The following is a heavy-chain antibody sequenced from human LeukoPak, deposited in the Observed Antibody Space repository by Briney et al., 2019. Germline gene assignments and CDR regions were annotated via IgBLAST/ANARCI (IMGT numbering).Heavy chain of an antibody. CDR1: GGSISSSSYY. J-gene: IGHJ5*02. V-gene: IGHV4-61*05. CDR2: IYYSGST. D-gene: IGHD5-12*01. CDR3: ARWGGGYNNWFDP. Sequence: PSETLSLTCTVSGGSISSSSYYWSWIRQPPGKGLEWIGYIYYSGSTNYNPSLKSRVTISVDTSKNQFSLKLSSVTAADTAVYYCARWGGGYNNWFDPWGQGTLVTVSS.